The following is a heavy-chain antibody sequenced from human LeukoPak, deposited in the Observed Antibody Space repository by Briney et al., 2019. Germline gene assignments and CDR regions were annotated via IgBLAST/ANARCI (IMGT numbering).Heavy chain of an antibody. Sequence: GGSLRLSCAASGFTVSSNYMTWVRQAPGRGLEWVSVIYSGGTTSYADSVKGRFTISRDDSKNTLYLQMNSLRDEDTAVYYCTRWLSHWGQGTLVTVSS. V-gene: IGHV3-66*01. CDR3: TRWLSH. D-gene: IGHD3-10*01. J-gene: IGHJ4*02. CDR2: IYSGGTT. CDR1: GFTVSSNY.